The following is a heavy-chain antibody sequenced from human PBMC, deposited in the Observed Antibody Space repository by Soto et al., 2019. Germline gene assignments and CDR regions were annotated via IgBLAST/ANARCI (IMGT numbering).Heavy chain of an antibody. V-gene: IGHV1-3*01. CDR2: INPDNGNT. Sequence: QVQLVQSGAEMKKPGASVKISCKASGYTFTRYTMNWVRQAPEQRLEWMGWINPDNGNTKSSQKFQDRVIITRDTSASTAYMDLSSLRSEDTAVYYCARGIATGQLDPWGQGTLVTVSS. J-gene: IGHJ5*02. CDR1: GYTFTRYT. D-gene: IGHD2-15*01. CDR3: ARGIATGQLDP.